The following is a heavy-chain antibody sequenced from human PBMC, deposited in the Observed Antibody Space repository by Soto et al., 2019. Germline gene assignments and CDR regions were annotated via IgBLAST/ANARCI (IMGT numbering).Heavy chain of an antibody. CDR3: ARSKLTYYYDSSGHNRYYFDY. CDR1: GGSISSGGYY. J-gene: IGHJ4*02. D-gene: IGHD3-22*01. Sequence: SETLSLTXTVSGGSISSGGYYWSWIRQHPGKGLEWIGYIYYSGSTYYNPSLKSRVTISVDTSKNQFSLKLSSVTAADTAVYYCARSKLTYYYDSSGHNRYYFDYWGQGTLVTVSS. V-gene: IGHV4-31*03. CDR2: IYYSGST.